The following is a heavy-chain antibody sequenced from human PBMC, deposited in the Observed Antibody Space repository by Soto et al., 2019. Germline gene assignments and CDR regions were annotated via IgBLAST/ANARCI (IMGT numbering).Heavy chain of an antibody. J-gene: IGHJ4*02. CDR1: GLTFSNFA. CDR2: IIGSGGNT. V-gene: IGHV3-23*01. D-gene: IGHD3-10*01. CDR3: AKSKGAGSHRSYCFDR. Sequence: EVQVLESGGGLEQPGGSLRLSCTASGLTFSNFAMGWVRQAPGKGLEWVSNIIGSGGNTFYADSVKGRFTISRDNSRNTLYLQMNSLRVEDTAVYYCAKSKGAGSHRSYCFDRWRQGTLVTVSS.